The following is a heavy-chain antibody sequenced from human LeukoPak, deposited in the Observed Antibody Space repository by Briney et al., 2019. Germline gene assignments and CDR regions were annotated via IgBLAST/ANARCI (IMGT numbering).Heavy chain of an antibody. CDR2: INPNSGGT. CDR3: VRDPFPYRFTRGRHGSGNYYFDY. J-gene: IGHJ4*02. CDR1: GYTFTGYY. D-gene: IGHD3-10*01. Sequence: ASVKVSCKASGYTFTGYYMHWVRQAPGQGLEWMGWINPNSGGTNYAQKFQGRVTMTRDTSISTAYMELSRLRSDDTAVYYCVRDPFPYRFTRGRHGSGNYYFDYWGQGTLVTVSS. V-gene: IGHV1-2*02.